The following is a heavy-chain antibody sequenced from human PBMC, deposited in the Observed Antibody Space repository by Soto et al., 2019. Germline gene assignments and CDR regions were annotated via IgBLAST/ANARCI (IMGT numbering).Heavy chain of an antibody. CDR3: AKETRYFDWLHFDY. CDR1: GFTFSSYG. CDR2: ISYDGSNK. Sequence: QVQLVESGGGVVQPGRSLRLSCAASGFTFSSYGMPWVRQAPGKGLEWVAVISYDGSNKYYADSVKGRFTISRDNSKNTLYLQMNSLRAEDTAVYYCAKETRYFDWLHFDYWGQGTLVTVSS. J-gene: IGHJ4*02. V-gene: IGHV3-30*18. D-gene: IGHD3-9*01.